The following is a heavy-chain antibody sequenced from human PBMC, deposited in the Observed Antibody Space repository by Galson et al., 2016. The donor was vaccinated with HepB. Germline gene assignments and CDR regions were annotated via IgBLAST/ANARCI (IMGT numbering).Heavy chain of an antibody. CDR2: ISSDGHKK. V-gene: IGHV3-30*18. D-gene: IGHD3-10*01. Sequence: SLRLSCAAPGFTLSGYGMHWVRQQPGKGLEWVAVISSDGHKKYYADSVKGRFTISRDNSRNTLDLEMNSPTSEDTAVYYCAKDRADLGALQEGLNYYYYGMDVWGQGTTVTVSS. CDR1: GFTLSGYG. CDR3: AKDRADLGALQEGLNYYYYGMDV. J-gene: IGHJ6*02.